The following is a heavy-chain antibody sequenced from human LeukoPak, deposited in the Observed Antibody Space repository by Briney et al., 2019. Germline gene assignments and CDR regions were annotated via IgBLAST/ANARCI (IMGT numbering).Heavy chain of an antibody. CDR2: INPHSGGT. Sequence: VKVSCKASGYTFTGYYMHWVRQAPGQGLEWMGWINPHSGGTDHAQKFQGRVTMTRDTSISTAYMELSRLRSDDTAVYYCARTPGLHDYGYWGQGTLVTVSS. J-gene: IGHJ4*02. D-gene: IGHD4-17*01. CDR3: ARTPGLHDYGY. V-gene: IGHV1-2*02. CDR1: GYTFTGYY.